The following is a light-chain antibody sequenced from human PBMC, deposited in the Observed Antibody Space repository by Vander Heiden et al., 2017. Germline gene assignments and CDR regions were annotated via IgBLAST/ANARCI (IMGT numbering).Light chain of an antibody. Sequence: SYVLTQPPSASVAPGQTASITCGGNNIGSKSLHWYQQKPGQAPVVVVYNDSDRPSGIPERLSGSNSGNTATLTISRVEAGDEADYYCQVWDSSTDHWVFGGGTKLTVL. J-gene: IGLJ3*02. CDR2: NDS. V-gene: IGLV3-21*02. CDR3: QVWDSSTDHWV. CDR1: NIGSKS.